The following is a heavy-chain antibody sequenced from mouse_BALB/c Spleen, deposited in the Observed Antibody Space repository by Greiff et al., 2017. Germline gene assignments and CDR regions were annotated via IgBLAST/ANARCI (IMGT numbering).Heavy chain of an antibody. J-gene: IGHJ1*01. CDR2: IYPGDGDT. CDR1: GYAFSSYW. D-gene: IGHD3-1*01. CDR3: ALGLPYWYFDV. V-gene: IGHV1-80*01. Sequence: VQLQQSGAELVRPGSSVKISCKASGYAFSSYWMNWVKQRPGQGLEWIGQIYPGDGDTNYNGKFKGKATLTADKSSSTAYMQLKSLTSEDSAVYYCALGLPYWYFDVWGAGTTVTVSS.